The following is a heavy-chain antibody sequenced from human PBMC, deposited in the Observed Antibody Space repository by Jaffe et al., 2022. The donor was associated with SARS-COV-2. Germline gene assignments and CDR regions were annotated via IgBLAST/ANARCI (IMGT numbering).Heavy chain of an antibody. CDR2: INTNTGNP. V-gene: IGHV7-4-1*02. Sequence: QVQLVQSGSELKKPGASVKVSCKASGYTFTSYAMNWVRQAPGQGLEWMGWINTNTGNPTYAQGFTGRFVFSLDTSVSTAYLQISSLKAEDTAVYYCARDLTPEYYDILTGYNWFDPWGQGTLVTVSS. CDR3: ARDLTPEYYDILTGYNWFDP. J-gene: IGHJ5*02. D-gene: IGHD3-9*01. CDR1: GYTFTSYA.